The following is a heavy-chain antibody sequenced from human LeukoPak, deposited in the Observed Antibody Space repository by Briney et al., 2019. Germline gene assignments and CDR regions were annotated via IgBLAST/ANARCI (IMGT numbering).Heavy chain of an antibody. CDR1: GGSFSVYY. Sequence: TSETLSLTCAVYGGSFSVYYWSWIRQPPGKGLEWIGEINHSGSTNYNPSLKSRVTISVDTSKNQFSLKLSSVTAADTAVYYCARRDYPPFYSSGVDYWGQGTLVTVSS. J-gene: IGHJ4*02. CDR3: ARRDYPPFYSSGVDY. CDR2: INHSGST. D-gene: IGHD3-22*01. V-gene: IGHV4-34*01.